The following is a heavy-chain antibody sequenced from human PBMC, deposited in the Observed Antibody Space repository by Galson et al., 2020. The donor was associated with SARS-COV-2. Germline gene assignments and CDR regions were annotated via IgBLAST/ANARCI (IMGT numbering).Heavy chain of an antibody. D-gene: IGHD5-18*01. Sequence: PGGSLRLSCAASGFTFSSYWMSWVRQAPGKGLQWVANIKQDGSDRYYGDSVKGRFTVSSDYAKNSMYLQMNSLRVEDTAVYYCARDQDGYNDFWGRGTLVTVSS. J-gene: IGHJ4*02. CDR1: GFTFSSYW. V-gene: IGHV3-7*01. CDR2: IKQDGSDR. CDR3: ARDQDGYNDF.